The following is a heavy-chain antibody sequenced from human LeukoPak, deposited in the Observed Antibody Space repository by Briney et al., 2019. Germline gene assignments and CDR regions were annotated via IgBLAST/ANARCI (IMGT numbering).Heavy chain of an antibody. CDR3: AKDRLGGGYSGYGIDY. V-gene: IGHV3-30*04. D-gene: IGHD5-12*01. Sequence: GGSLRLSCAASGFTFSSYAMHWVRQAPGKGLEWVTIISYDGSKKYYADYVKGRFTISRDNSKNTLYLQMNSLRAEDTALYYCAKDRLGGGYSGYGIDYWDQGTLVTVSS. CDR1: GFTFSSYA. J-gene: IGHJ4*02. CDR2: ISYDGSKK.